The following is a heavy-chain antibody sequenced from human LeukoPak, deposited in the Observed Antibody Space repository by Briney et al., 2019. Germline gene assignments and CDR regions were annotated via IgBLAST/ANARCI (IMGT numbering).Heavy chain of an antibody. V-gene: IGHV3-53*01. CDR2: IYSGGST. Sequence: GGSLRLSCAVSGFTVSRNYMSWVRQAPGKGLEWVSVIYSGGSTDYADSVKGRFTISRDNAKNSLYLQMHSLRAEDTAVYYCAKVASSGWEYYFDYWGQGTLVTVSS. CDR1: GFTVSRNY. D-gene: IGHD6-19*01. J-gene: IGHJ4*02. CDR3: AKVASSGWEYYFDY.